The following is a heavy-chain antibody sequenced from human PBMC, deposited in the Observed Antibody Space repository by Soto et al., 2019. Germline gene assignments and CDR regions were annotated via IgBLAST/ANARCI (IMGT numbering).Heavy chain of an antibody. CDR2: ISSSGSTR. Sequence: GGSLRLSCAASGFTFSDYYMSWIRQAPGKGLEWVSYISSSGSTRYYADSVKGRFTISRDNAKNSLYLQMSSLRAEDTAVYYCAVDIVVVVAATRGTNWFDPWGQGTLVTVSS. D-gene: IGHD2-15*01. J-gene: IGHJ5*02. CDR1: GFTFSDYY. V-gene: IGHV3-11*04. CDR3: AVDIVVVVAATRGTNWFDP.